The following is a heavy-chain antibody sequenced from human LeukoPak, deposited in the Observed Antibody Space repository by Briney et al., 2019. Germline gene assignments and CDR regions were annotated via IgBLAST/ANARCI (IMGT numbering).Heavy chain of an antibody. CDR1: GGSISSSSYY. D-gene: IGHD3-10*01. V-gene: IGHV4-39*01. CDR2: IYYSGST. J-gene: IGHJ4*02. Sequence: SETLSLTCTVSGGSISSSSYYWGWIRQPPGKGLEWIGSIYYSGSTYYNPSLKSRVTISVDTSKNQFSLKLSSVTAADTAVYYCARATYGSGSFDYWGQGTLVTVSS. CDR3: ARATYGSGSFDY.